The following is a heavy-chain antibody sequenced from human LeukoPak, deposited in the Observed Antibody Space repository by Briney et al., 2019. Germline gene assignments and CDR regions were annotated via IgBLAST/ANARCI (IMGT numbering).Heavy chain of an antibody. Sequence: GGSLRLSCAASGFTFSSYSMNWVRQAPGKGLEWVSYISTSSTTIDYADSVKGRFTISRDNAKNSLYLQMDSLRAEDTAVYYCARDLYPRHGGDAFDIWGQGTMVTVSS. CDR2: ISTSSTTI. CDR1: GFTFSSYS. J-gene: IGHJ3*02. V-gene: IGHV3-48*01. D-gene: IGHD2-8*01. CDR3: ARDLYPRHGGDAFDI.